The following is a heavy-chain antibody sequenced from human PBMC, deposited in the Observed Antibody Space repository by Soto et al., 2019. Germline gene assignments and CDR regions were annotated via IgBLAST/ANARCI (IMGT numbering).Heavy chain of an antibody. J-gene: IGHJ4*02. CDR2: IIPILGIA. Sequence: QVQLVQSGAEVKKPGSSVKVSCKASGGTFSSYTISLVRQAPVQGLEWMVRIIPILGIANYAQKFQGRVTITADNSTSTAYMELSSLRSEDTAVYYCARSGHMIAVGDWGQGTLVTVSS. V-gene: IGHV1-69*02. D-gene: IGHD3-22*01. CDR1: GGTFSSYT. CDR3: ARSGHMIAVGD.